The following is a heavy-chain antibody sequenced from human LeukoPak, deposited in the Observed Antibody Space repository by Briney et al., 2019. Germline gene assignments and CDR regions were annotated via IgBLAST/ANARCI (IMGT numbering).Heavy chain of an antibody. CDR1: GFTFSDYY. J-gene: IGHJ3*02. D-gene: IGHD3-22*01. V-gene: IGHV3-11*04. Sequence: GGYLRLSCAASGFTFSDYYMSWIRQAPGKGLEWVSYISSSGSTIYYADSVKGRFTISRDNAKNSLYLQMNSLRAEDTAVYYCARAYYYDSSGYYPDAFDIWGQGTMVTVSS. CDR2: ISSSGSTI. CDR3: ARAYYYDSSGYYPDAFDI.